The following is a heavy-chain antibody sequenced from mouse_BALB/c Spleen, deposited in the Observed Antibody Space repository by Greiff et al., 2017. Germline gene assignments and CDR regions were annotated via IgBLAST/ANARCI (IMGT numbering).Heavy chain of an antibody. J-gene: IGHJ3*01. CDR2: IYPYNGGT. CDR1: GYTFTDYN. D-gene: IGHD2-4*01. Sequence: EVQLQQSGPELVKPGASVKISCKASGYTFTDYNMHWVKQSHGKSLEWIGYIYPYNGGTGYNQKFKSKATLTVDNSSSTAYMELRSLTSEDSAVYYCARGGDYDEGAFAYWGQGTLVTVS. V-gene: IGHV1S29*02. CDR3: ARGGDYDEGAFAY.